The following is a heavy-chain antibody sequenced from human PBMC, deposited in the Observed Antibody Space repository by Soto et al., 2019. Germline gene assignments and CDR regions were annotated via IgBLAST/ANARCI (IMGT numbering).Heavy chain of an antibody. D-gene: IGHD3-16*01. J-gene: IGHJ4*02. CDR2: IYYSGST. CDR1: GGSISSYY. CDR3: ARHPSSWGPYFDY. V-gene: IGHV4-59*08. Sequence: ASETLSLTCTVSGGSISSYYWSWIRQPPGKGLEWIGYIYYSGSTNYNPSLKSRVTISVDTSKNQFSLKLSSVTAADTAVYYCARHPSSWGPYFDYWGQGTLVTVSS.